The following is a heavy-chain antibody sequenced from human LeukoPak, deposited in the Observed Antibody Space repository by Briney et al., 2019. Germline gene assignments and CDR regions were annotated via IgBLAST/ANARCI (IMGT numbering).Heavy chain of an antibody. CDR3: ARTSCGGDCTVDY. D-gene: IGHD2-21*02. J-gene: IGHJ4*02. CDR2: IYHSGST. CDR1: GYSISSGYY. V-gene: IGHV4-38-2*02. Sequence: PSETLSLTCTVSGYSISSGYYWGWIRQPPGKGLEWIGSIYHSGSTYYNPSLKSRVTISVDTSKNQFSLKLSSVTAADTAVYYCARTSCGGDCTVDYWGQGTLVTVSS.